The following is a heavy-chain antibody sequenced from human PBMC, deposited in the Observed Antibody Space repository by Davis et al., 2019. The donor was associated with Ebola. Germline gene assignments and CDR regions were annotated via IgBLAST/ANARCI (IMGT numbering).Heavy chain of an antibody. J-gene: IGHJ4*02. Sequence: PGGSLRLSCAVYGGSFSGYYWSWIRQPPGKGLEWIGEINHSGSTNYNPSLKSRVTISVDTSKNQFSLKLSSVTGADTAVYYCARDKGMMDSIEYYFDYWGQGTLVTVSS. CDR3: ARDKGMMDSIEYYFDY. CDR1: GGSFSGYY. CDR2: INHSGST. D-gene: IGHD2-2*03. V-gene: IGHV4-34*01.